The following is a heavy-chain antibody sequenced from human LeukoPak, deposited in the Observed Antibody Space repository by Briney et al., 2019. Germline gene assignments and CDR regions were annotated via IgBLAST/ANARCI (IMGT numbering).Heavy chain of an antibody. CDR2: ISYDGSNK. Sequence: PGGSLRLSCAASGFTFSSYAMHWVRQAPGKGLEWVAVISYDGSNKYYADSVKGRFTISRDNSKNTLYLQMNSLRAEDTAVYYCARESWKDGSGYYWGQGTLVTVSS. CDR3: ARESWKDGSGYY. J-gene: IGHJ4*02. V-gene: IGHV3-30-3*01. CDR1: GFTFSSYA. D-gene: IGHD3-22*01.